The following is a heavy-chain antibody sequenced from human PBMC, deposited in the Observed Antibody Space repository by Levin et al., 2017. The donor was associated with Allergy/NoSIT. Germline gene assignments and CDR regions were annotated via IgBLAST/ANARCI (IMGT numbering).Heavy chain of an antibody. Sequence: SETLSLTCSVSGDSITSYHWSWIRQPPGKGLEWIGYIYYNGSTYYNPSLKSRVTISLDTSKTQFSLKLTSVTAADTAVFYWARTRPLPPDGHYGMDVWGQGTTVTVSS. J-gene: IGHJ6*02. D-gene: IGHD4-17*01. CDR1: GDSITSYH. CDR3: ARTRPLPPDGHYGMDV. CDR2: IYYNGST. V-gene: IGHV4-59*01.